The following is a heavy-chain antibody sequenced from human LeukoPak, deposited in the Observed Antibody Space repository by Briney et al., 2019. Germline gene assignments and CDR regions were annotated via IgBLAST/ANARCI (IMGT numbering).Heavy chain of an antibody. CDR3: ARERYYCSSTSCYSTVDAFDI. Sequence: ASVKVSCKASGGTFSSYAISWVRQAPGQGLEWMGGIIPIFGTANYAQKFQGRVTITTDESTSTAYMELSSLRSGDTAVYYCARERYYCSSTSCYSTVDAFDIWGQGTMVTVSS. V-gene: IGHV1-69*05. D-gene: IGHD2-2*01. CDR2: IIPIFGTA. CDR1: GGTFSSYA. J-gene: IGHJ3*02.